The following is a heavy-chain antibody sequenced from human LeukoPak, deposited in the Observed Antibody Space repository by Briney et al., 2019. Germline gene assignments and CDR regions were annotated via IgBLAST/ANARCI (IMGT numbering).Heavy chain of an antibody. D-gene: IGHD3-16*02. CDR1: GLTFSSYA. Sequence: GGSLRPSCAASGLTFSSYAMSWVRQAPGKGLEWVSAISGSGGSTYYADSVKGRFTISRDSSKNTLYLQMNSLRAEDTAVYYYAKDAGPYVWGSYRPFAYWGQGTLVTVSS. V-gene: IGHV3-23*01. CDR2: ISGSGGST. CDR3: AKDAGPYVWGSYRPFAY. J-gene: IGHJ4*02.